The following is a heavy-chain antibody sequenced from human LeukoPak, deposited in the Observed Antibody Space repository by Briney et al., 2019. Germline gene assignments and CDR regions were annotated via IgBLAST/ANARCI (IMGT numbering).Heavy chain of an antibody. CDR2: ISGSGGST. CDR3: ARENYDFWSGYYSFDY. D-gene: IGHD3-3*01. CDR1: RFTFSSYA. Sequence: GGSLRLSCAASRFTFSSYAMSWVRQAPGKGLEWVSAISGSGGSTYYADSVKGRFTISRDNAKNSLYLQMNSLRAEDTAVYYCARENYDFWSGYYSFDYWGQGTLVTVSS. J-gene: IGHJ4*02. V-gene: IGHV3-23*01.